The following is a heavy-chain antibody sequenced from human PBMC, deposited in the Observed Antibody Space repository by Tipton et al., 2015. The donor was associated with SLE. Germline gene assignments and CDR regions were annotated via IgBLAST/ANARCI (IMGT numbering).Heavy chain of an antibody. J-gene: IGHJ4*02. CDR3: ARGLTQSPDY. CDR2: INHSGST. CDR1: GGSFSGYY. V-gene: IGHV4-34*01. D-gene: IGHD2-15*01. Sequence: TVSLTCAVYGGSFSGYYWSWIRQPPGKGLEWIGEINHSGSTNYNPSLKSRVTISVDTSKNQFSLKLSSMTAADTAVYYCARGLTQSPDYWGQGTLVTVSS.